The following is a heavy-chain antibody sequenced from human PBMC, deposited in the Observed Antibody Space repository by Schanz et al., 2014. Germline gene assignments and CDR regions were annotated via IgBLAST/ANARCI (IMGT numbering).Heavy chain of an antibody. J-gene: IGHJ5*02. CDR3: ARTLVNGSRKWFVP. D-gene: IGHD3-10*01. CDR2: VYATGRT. Sequence: QVQLHESGPGLVKPSETLSLTCAVSGASVSSFYWSWIRQPAGKGLEWIGHVYATGRTKYNPSLKSRVTMSVDTSQKQISLKLPSVAAADTAVYYCARTLVNGSRKWFVPWGPGTQVTVSS. V-gene: IGHV4-4*07. CDR1: GASVSSFY.